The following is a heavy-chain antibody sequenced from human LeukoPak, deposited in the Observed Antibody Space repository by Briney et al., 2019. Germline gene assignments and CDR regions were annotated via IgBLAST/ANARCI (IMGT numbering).Heavy chain of an antibody. CDR1: GFTFSSHW. CDR3: AREDITMVRGVIYYYYGMDV. Sequence: GGSLRLSCAASGFTFSSHWMSWVRQAPGKGLEWVANIKQDGSEKYYVDSVKGRFTISRDNAKNSLYLQMNSLRAEDTAVYYCAREDITMVRGVIYYYYGMDVWGQGTTVTVSS. V-gene: IGHV3-7*01. CDR2: IKQDGSEK. D-gene: IGHD3-10*01. J-gene: IGHJ6*02.